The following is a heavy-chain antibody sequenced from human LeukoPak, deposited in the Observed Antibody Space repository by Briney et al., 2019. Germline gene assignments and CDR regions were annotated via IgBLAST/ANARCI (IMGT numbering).Heavy chain of an antibody. CDR1: GYTFTSYY. Sequence: GASVKVSCKASGYTFTSYYMHWVRQAPGQGLEWMGWISTYNGNTDYAQKLQGRVTMTTDTSTSTAYMELRSLRSDDTAVYYCARVNPDSGYDLDYWGQGTLVTVSS. D-gene: IGHD5-12*01. J-gene: IGHJ4*02. V-gene: IGHV1-18*04. CDR2: ISTYNGNT. CDR3: ARVNPDSGYDLDY.